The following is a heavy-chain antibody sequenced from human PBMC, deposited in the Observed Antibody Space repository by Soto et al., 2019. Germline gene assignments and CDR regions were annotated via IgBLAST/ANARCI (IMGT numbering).Heavy chain of an antibody. CDR3: ARADYYDSSGFYYDY. CDR2: INPSGGST. D-gene: IGHD3-22*01. J-gene: IGHJ4*02. Sequence: QVQLVQSGAEVKKPGASVKVSCKASGYIFTNHYIHWVRQAPGQGLEWMGIINPSGGSTNYLQKFQGRVTMSRDTSTCTVYMELSSLRSEDTAVYFCARADYYDSSGFYYDYWGQGTLVTVSS. CDR1: GYIFTNHY. V-gene: IGHV1-46*01.